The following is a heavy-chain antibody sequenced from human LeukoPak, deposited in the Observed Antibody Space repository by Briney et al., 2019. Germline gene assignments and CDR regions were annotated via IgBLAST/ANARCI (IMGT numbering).Heavy chain of an antibody. Sequence: GTSLRLSCAASGFTFSSYAMHWVRQAPGKGLEWVSYISLSSTAIYYADSVKGRFTISRDNSKNTLYLQMNSLRAEDTAVYYCAREELRFLAADYWGQGTLVTVSS. D-gene: IGHD3-3*01. CDR3: AREELRFLAADY. CDR1: GFTFSSYA. V-gene: IGHV3-48*01. J-gene: IGHJ4*02. CDR2: ISLSSTAI.